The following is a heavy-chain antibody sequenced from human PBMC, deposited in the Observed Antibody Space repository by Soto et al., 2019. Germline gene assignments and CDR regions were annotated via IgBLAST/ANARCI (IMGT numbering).Heavy chain of an antibody. CDR3: ARASDDYSNSPEYYFDY. D-gene: IGHD4-4*01. J-gene: IGHJ4*02. V-gene: IGHV1-69*13. CDR2: IIPIFGTA. CDR1: GGTFSSYA. Sequence: SVKVSCKASGGTFSSYAISWVRQAPGQGLEWMGGIIPIFGTANYAQKFQGRVTITADESTSTAYMELSSLRSEDTAVYYCARASDDYSNSPEYYFDYWGQGTLVTVS.